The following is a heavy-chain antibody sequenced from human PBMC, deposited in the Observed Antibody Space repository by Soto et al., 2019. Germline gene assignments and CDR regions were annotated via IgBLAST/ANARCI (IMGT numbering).Heavy chain of an antibody. V-gene: IGHV4-31*03. Sequence: NPSETLSLTCSVSGGSMRSEGYYWSWIRQHPGKGLEWIGYIYYSGLTDYNPSLKSRLTISVDKSKNEFYLKMRSVTAADTAVYYCAYLRGFTGYPRDWGQGTLVTV. D-gene: IGHD3-10*01. CDR2: IYYSGLT. CDR1: GGSMRSEGYY. CDR3: AYLRGFTGYPRD. J-gene: IGHJ4*02.